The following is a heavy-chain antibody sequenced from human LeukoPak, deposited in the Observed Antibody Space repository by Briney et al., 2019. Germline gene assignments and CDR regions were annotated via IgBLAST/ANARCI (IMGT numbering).Heavy chain of an antibody. V-gene: IGHV3-30*01. Sequence: PGRSLRLSCAASGFTFSSYAMHWVRQAPGKGLEWVAVISYDGSNKYYADSVKGRFTISRDNSKNTLYLQMNSLRAEDTAVYYCARPGAARTSWNWFDPWGQGTLVTVSS. J-gene: IGHJ5*02. CDR1: GFTFSSYA. D-gene: IGHD6-6*01. CDR3: ARPGAARTSWNWFDP. CDR2: ISYDGSNK.